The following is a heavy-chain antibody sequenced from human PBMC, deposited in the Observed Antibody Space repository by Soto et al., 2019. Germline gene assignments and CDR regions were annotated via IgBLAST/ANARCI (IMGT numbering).Heavy chain of an antibody. J-gene: IGHJ6*02. CDR3: ARPLDYYYYAMDA. V-gene: IGHV1-18*01. CDR2: ISPYNGNT. CDR1: GYTFSNFG. Sequence: GGLVKVSCKASGYTFSNFGIIWVRQAPGQGLEWMGWISPYNGNTNYAQMFQGRLTMTTDTSTTSAYMELRSLRSDDTAVYYCARPLDYYYYAMDAWGQGTTVTVSS.